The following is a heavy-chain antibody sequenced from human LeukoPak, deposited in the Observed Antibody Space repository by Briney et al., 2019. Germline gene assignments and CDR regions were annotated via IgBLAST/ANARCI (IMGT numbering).Heavy chain of an antibody. CDR3: ARAGWSGYFPMG. D-gene: IGHD3-3*01. V-gene: IGHV4-39*07. CDR2: FYYSGST. CDR1: GGSISSTSYY. Sequence: PSETLSLTCTVSGGSISSTSYYWGWIRQPPGKGLEWIGNFYYSGSTNYNPSLKSRVTISVDTSKNQFSLKLSSVTAADTAVYYCARAGWSGYFPMGWGQGTLVTVSS. J-gene: IGHJ4*02.